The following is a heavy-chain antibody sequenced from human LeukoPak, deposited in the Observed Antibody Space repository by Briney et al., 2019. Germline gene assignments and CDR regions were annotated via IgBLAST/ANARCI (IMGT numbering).Heavy chain of an antibody. CDR2: ISGSGGTT. CDR1: GLTFSSYA. J-gene: IGHJ3*02. Sequence: GGSLRLSCAASGLTFSSYAMSWVRQAPGKGLEWVSAISGSGGTTHYADSVKGRFTISRDNSKNTQYLQMNSLRAEDTAVYYCAKIYYDSSGYPQGGWFDAFDIWGQGTMVTVSS. D-gene: IGHD3-22*01. CDR3: AKIYYDSSGYPQGGWFDAFDI. V-gene: IGHV3-23*01.